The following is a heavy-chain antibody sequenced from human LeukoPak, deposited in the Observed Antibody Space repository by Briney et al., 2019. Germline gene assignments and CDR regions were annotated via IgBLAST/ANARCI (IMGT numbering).Heavy chain of an antibody. CDR2: IYPGDSDT. V-gene: IGHV5-51*01. CDR3: AATKRGLWPWYFDL. J-gene: IGHJ2*01. D-gene: IGHD5-18*01. CDR1: GYSFPSSW. Sequence: AGESLKISCKGSGYSFPSSWIGWVRQMPGKGLEWMGIIYPGDSDTRYSPSFQGQVTISADKSISTAYLQWSSLKAPDTAMYYCAATKRGLWPWYFDLWGRGTLVTVSS.